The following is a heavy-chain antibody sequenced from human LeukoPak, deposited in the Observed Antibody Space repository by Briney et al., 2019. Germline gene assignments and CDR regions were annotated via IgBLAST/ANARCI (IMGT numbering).Heavy chain of an antibody. Sequence: ASVKVSCKASGGTFSSYAISWVRQAPGQGLEWMGGIIPIFGTPNYAQKFQGRVTITADESTSTAYMELSSLRLDDTAVYYCARSLGYCSGGSCYQAFDYWGQGTLVTVSS. CDR3: ARSLGYCSGGSCYQAFDY. CDR1: GGTFSSYA. D-gene: IGHD2-15*01. J-gene: IGHJ4*02. V-gene: IGHV1-69*13. CDR2: IIPIFGTP.